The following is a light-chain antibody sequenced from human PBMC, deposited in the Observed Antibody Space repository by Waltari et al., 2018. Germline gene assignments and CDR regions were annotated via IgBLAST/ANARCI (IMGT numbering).Light chain of an antibody. CDR1: QSVSYSSDNKNC. J-gene: IGKJ2*01. Sequence: DIVMTQSPDSLPVSLGVRAPFNCKSSQSVSYSSDNKNCLAWYQQKPGQPPKLLIYGASTRESVVPDRFSGSGSGTDFSLTISSLQAEDVAVYYCHQYCSMPYTFGQGTKLEIK. CDR3: HQYCSMPYT. V-gene: IGKV4-1*01. CDR2: GAS.